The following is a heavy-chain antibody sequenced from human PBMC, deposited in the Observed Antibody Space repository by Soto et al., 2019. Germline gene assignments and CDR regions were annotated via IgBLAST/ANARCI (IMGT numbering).Heavy chain of an antibody. J-gene: IGHJ4*02. CDR3: ARLQRTYSSSGGGDFDY. D-gene: IGHD6-13*01. CDR2: IYYSGST. Sequence: PSETLSLTCTVSGGSISSYYWSWIRQPPGKGLEWIGYIYYSGSTNYNPSLKSRVTISVDTSKNQFSLKLSSVTAADTAVYYCARLQRTYSSSGGGDFDYWGQGTLVTVSS. CDR1: GGSISSYY. V-gene: IGHV4-59*08.